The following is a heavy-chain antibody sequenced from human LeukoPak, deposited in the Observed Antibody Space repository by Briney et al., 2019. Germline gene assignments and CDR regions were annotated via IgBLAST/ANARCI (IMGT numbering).Heavy chain of an antibody. CDR2: IIPILGIA. V-gene: IGHV1-69*04. Sequence: SVKVPCKASGGTFSSYAISWVRQAPGQGLERMGRIIPILGIANYAQKFQGRVTITADKSTSTAYMELSSLRSEDTAVYYCARDGYGDYVFDYWGQGTLVTVSS. CDR1: GGTFSSYA. J-gene: IGHJ4*02. D-gene: IGHD4-17*01. CDR3: ARDGYGDYVFDY.